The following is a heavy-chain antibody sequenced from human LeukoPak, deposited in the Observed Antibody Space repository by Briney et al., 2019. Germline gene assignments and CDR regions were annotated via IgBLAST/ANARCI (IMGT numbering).Heavy chain of an antibody. D-gene: IGHD5-12*01. V-gene: IGHV3-30*04. Sequence: GRSLRLCCAASGFTFSSYAMHWVRQAPGKGLEWVAVISYDGSNKYYADSVKGRFTISRDNSKNTLYLQMNSLRAEDTAVYYCAREVGFRGYDYQFDYWGQGTLVTVSS. J-gene: IGHJ4*02. CDR3: AREVGFRGYDYQFDY. CDR1: GFTFSSYA. CDR2: ISYDGSNK.